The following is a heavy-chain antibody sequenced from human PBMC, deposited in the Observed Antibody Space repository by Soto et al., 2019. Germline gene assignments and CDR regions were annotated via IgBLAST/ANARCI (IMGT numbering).Heavy chain of an antibody. CDR3: ARILQGRDLDP. J-gene: IGHJ5*02. CDR2: ISSSSSYI. D-gene: IGHD4-4*01. Sequence: GGSLRLSCAASGFTFSSYSMNWVRQAPGKGLEWVSSISSSSSYIYYADSVKGRFTISRDNAKNSLYPQMNSLRAEDTAVYYCARILQGRDLDPWGQGTLVTVSS. CDR1: GFTFSSYS. V-gene: IGHV3-21*01.